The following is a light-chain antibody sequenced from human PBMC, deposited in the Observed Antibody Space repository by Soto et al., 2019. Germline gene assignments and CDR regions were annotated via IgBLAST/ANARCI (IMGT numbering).Light chain of an antibody. Sequence: QSALTQPASVSESPGQSISISCGGGRNDIGTYNLVSWYQQHPGTAPKLIIYDGNKPPSGVSNRFSGSRSGNTASLTSSGLQAEDEADYYCCSYTDGSSVLFGGGTKLTVL. V-gene: IGLV2-23*01. CDR2: DGN. CDR3: CSYTDGSSVL. CDR1: RNDIGTYNL. J-gene: IGLJ3*02.